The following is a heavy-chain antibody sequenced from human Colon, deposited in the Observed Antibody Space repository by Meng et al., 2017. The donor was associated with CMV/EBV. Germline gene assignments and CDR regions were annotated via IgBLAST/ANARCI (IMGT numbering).Heavy chain of an antibody. Sequence: GESLKISCQGSGYSFSNDWIVWVRQLPGKGLEWMGLIHPVDSDTRYSPSFQGQVTISADKTNRTAYLQWSSLEPSDTAMYYCARKGDYDSSGFCDYWGQGTLVTVSS. CDR3: ARKGDYDSSGFCDY. CDR1: GYSFSNDW. V-gene: IGHV5-51*01. CDR2: IHPVDSDT. J-gene: IGHJ4*02. D-gene: IGHD3-22*01.